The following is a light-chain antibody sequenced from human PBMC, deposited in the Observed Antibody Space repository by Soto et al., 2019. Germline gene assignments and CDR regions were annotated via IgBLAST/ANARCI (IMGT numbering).Light chain of an antibody. J-gene: IGLJ1*01. Sequence: QSALTQPASVSGSPGQSIAISCTGTSSDVGSSHYVSWYQHHPGKAPKLMIYDVSDRPSGISNRFSGSKSDNTASLTISGLRAEDEADYYCSSYTSSKTYVFGTGTKLTVL. CDR1: SSDVGSSHY. CDR2: DVS. CDR3: SSYTSSKTYV. V-gene: IGLV2-14*03.